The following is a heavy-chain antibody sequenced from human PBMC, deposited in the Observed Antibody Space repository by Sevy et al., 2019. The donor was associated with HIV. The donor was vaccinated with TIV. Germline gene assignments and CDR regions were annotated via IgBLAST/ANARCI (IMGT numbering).Heavy chain of an antibody. CDR1: AATFSDFY. Sequence: GGSLRLSCTASAATFSDFYMSWIRQAPGKGLEWVSYISRSGTTINYADSVKGRFTISRDNAKNSLYLQMNSLRAEDTAVYYCARENTMIEEPGWFDPWGQGTLVTVSS. D-gene: IGHD3-22*01. V-gene: IGHV3-11*01. CDR3: ARENTMIEEPGWFDP. J-gene: IGHJ5*02. CDR2: ISRSGTTI.